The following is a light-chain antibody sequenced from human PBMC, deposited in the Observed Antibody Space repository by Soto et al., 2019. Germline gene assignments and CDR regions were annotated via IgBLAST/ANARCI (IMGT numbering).Light chain of an antibody. J-gene: IGKJ4*01. CDR1: QDISNY. V-gene: IGKV1-33*01. CDR3: QQYDNLPLT. CDR2: DAS. Sequence: DIQMTQSPSSLSASVGDRVTITCQASQDISNYLNWYQQKPGKAPKLLIYDASNLETEVPSRFSGSGSGTDFTFTISSLQPEDIATYHCQQYDNLPLTFGGGTKVEIK.